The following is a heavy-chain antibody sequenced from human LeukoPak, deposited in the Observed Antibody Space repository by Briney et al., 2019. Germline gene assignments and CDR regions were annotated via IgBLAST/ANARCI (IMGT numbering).Heavy chain of an antibody. V-gene: IGHV1-58*01. D-gene: IGHD1-26*01. CDR3: AAVLSGGSGSYDY. CDR1: GFTFTSSA. CDR2: IVVGSGNT. Sequence: SVKVPCKASGFTFTSSAVQWVRQARGQRLEWIGWIVVGSGNTNYAQKFQERVTITRDMSTSTAYMELSSLRSEDTAVYYCAAVLSGGSGSYDYWGQGTLVTVSS. J-gene: IGHJ4*02.